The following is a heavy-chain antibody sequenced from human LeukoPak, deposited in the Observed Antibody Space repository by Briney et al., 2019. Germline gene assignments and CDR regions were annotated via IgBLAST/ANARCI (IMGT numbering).Heavy chain of an antibody. Sequence: GGSLRLSCAASGFTFSSYAMSWVRQAPGKGRQWVSAISGSGGSTYYADSVKGRFTISRDNSKNTLYLQMNSLRAEDTAVYYCAKDTMDYDFWSGYYLGFDYWGQGTLVTVSS. CDR2: ISGSGGST. V-gene: IGHV3-23*01. CDR3: AKDTMDYDFWSGYYLGFDY. J-gene: IGHJ4*02. D-gene: IGHD3-3*01. CDR1: GFTFSSYA.